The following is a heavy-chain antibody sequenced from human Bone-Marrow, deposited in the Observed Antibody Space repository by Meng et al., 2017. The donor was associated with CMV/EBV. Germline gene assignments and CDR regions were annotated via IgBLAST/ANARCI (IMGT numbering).Heavy chain of an antibody. CDR1: GFTFSSYW. CDR3: ASGPFWSGIDY. Sequence: GESLKISCAASGFTFSSYWMSWVRQAPGKGLEWVANIKQDGSEKYYVDSVKGRFTISRDKAKNSLYLQMNSLRAEDTAVYYCASGPFWSGIDYWGQGTLVTVSS. J-gene: IGHJ4*02. V-gene: IGHV3-7*01. D-gene: IGHD3-3*01. CDR2: IKQDGSEK.